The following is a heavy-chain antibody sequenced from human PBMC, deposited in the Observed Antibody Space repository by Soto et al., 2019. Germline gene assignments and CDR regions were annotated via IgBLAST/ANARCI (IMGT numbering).Heavy chain of an antibody. J-gene: IGHJ6*02. V-gene: IGHV4-39*02. CDR3: ARDVHWGQWLSPYYYYYGMDV. D-gene: IGHD3-22*01. CDR1: GGSISSSSYY. Sequence: SETLSLTCIVSGGSISSSSYYWGWIRQPPGKGLEWIGSIYYSGSTYYNPSLKSRVTISVDTSKNQFSLRLSSVTAADTAVYYCARDVHWGQWLSPYYYYYGMDVWGQGTTVTVSS. CDR2: IYYSGST.